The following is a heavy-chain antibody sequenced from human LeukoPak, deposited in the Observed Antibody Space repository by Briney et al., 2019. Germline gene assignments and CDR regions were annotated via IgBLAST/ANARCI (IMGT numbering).Heavy chain of an antibody. D-gene: IGHD2-2*01. J-gene: IGHJ4*02. CDR2: IHHSGST. CDR1: GGSMSTNTW. V-gene: IGHV4-4*02. CDR3: ARRRSSTAAAFDY. Sequence: SETLSLTCVVSGGSMSTNTWWTWVRQSPGKGLEWIGEIHHSGSTNYNPSLKSRVTVSLDKSKTQFSLNLISVTAADTAVYHCARRRSSTAAAFDYWGQGTLVIVPS.